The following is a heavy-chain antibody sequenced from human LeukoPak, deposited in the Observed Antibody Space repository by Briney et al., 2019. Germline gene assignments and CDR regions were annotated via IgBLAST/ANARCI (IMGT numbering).Heavy chain of an antibody. CDR2: IIPILGIA. Sequence: SVKVPCKASGGTFSSYAISWVRQAPGQGLEWMGRIIPILGIANYAQKFQGRVTITADKSTSTAYMELSSLRSEDTAVYYCARDGAPYYYGSGSYNHWGQGTLVTVSS. CDR1: GGTFSSYA. CDR3: ARDGAPYYYGSGSYNH. J-gene: IGHJ5*02. V-gene: IGHV1-69*04. D-gene: IGHD3-10*01.